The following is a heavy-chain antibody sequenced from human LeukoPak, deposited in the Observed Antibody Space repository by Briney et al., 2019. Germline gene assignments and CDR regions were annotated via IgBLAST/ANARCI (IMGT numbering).Heavy chain of an antibody. D-gene: IGHD2-21*02. CDR1: GFTFSSYS. CDR2: IKQDGSEK. CDR3: ARDRDWTFDY. J-gene: IGHJ4*02. Sequence: GGSLRLSCAASGFTFSSYSINWVRQAPGKGLEWVANIKQDGSEKYYVDSVKGRFTISRDNAKSSLYLQMNSLRAEDTAVYYCARDRDWTFDYWGQGALVTVSS. V-gene: IGHV3-7*03.